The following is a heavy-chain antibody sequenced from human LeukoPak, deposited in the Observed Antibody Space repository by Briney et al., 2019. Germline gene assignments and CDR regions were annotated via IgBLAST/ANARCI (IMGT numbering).Heavy chain of an antibody. J-gene: IGHJ4*02. CDR3: AKDRDILTGYLDY. Sequence: GGTLRLSRAASVFTFSRYGMHWVRQAPGKGLGRVAVISYAVSNKYYVDSVKGRFTISKDNSKNTLYLQMNSLRAEDTAVYYCAKDRDILTGYLDYWGQGTLVTVSS. D-gene: IGHD3-9*01. CDR2: ISYAVSNK. V-gene: IGHV3-30*18. CDR1: VFTFSRYG.